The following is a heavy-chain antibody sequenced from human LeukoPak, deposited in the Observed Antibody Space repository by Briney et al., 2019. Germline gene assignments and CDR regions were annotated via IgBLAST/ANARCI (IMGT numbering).Heavy chain of an antibody. D-gene: IGHD1-14*01. V-gene: IGHV4-4*07. CDR1: GGSISSYY. CDR2: IYTSGST. Sequence: SETLSLTCTVSGGSISSYYWSWIRQPAGKGLECIGRIYTSGSTNYNPSLKSRVTMSVDTSKNQFSLKLSSVTAADTAVYYCARDRPPHRNHAFDIWGQGTMVTVSS. J-gene: IGHJ3*02. CDR3: ARDRPPHRNHAFDI.